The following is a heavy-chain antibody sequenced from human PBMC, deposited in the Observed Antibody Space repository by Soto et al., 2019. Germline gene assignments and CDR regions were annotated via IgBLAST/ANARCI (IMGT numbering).Heavy chain of an antibody. CDR3: AREKFYGSSGYYVGNWYFDL. CDR2: INAFSGIT. V-gene: IGHV1-18*04. D-gene: IGHD3-22*01. CDR1: GYTFTTCS. Sequence: ASVKVSCKTSGYTFTTCSVTWMRQAPGQGLEWMGWINAFSGITKYAENLQDRITMTTDTSTSTAYMELRSLRSEDTAIYYCAREKFYGSSGYYVGNWYFDLWGRGTLVTVSS. J-gene: IGHJ2*01.